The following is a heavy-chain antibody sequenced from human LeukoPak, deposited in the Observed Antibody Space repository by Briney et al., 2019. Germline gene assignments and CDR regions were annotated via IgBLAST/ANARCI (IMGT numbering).Heavy chain of an antibody. CDR1: GFTFNRYW. CDR3: ARDADWNGQSCDY. D-gene: IGHD1-1*01. CDR2: IYSDAGSI. J-gene: IGHJ4*02. V-gene: IGHV3-74*01. Sequence: PGGSLRLSCAASGFTFNRYWMHWVRQAPGKGLEWVSRIYSDAGSISYADFVKGRFTISRDNAKNTLYLRMNNLRAEDTAVYYCARDADWNGQSCDYWGQGTLVTVSS.